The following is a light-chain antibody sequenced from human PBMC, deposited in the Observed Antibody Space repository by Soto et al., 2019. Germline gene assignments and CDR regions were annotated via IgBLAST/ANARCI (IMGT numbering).Light chain of an antibody. Sequence: EIVMTQSPATLSLSPGERATLSCRASQSVSSNLSWYQQITGQAPRLHIYGASTRATGIPARFSGSGSGTEFTLTISSLQSEDFAVYYCQQYNNWPPYTFGQGTKLEIK. CDR2: GAS. J-gene: IGKJ2*01. CDR3: QQYNNWPPYT. V-gene: IGKV3-15*01. CDR1: QSVSSN.